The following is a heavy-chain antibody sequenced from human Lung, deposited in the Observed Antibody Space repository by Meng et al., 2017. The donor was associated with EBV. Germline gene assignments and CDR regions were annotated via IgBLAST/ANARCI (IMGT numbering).Heavy chain of an antibody. CDR3: ARGGNFDP. J-gene: IGHJ5*02. CDR1: GYTFSTYT. D-gene: IGHD2/OR15-2a*01. Sequence: QVQLVESGSELKKPGASVKGSCKASGYTFSTYTIYWVRQAHGRGLEWMGWISTNTGTPTYTQGFTGRFVFSLDTSVSTAYLQISSLKAEDTAVYYCARGGNFDPWGQGTLVTVSS. V-gene: IGHV7-4-1*02. CDR2: ISTNTGTP.